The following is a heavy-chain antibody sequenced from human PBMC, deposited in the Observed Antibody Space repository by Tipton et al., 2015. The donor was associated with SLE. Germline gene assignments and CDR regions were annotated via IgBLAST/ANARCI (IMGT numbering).Heavy chain of an antibody. J-gene: IGHJ6*02. CDR3: ARDPHFGMDV. CDR2: ISEIDGRT. Sequence: SLRLSCGAFGFTFSNNVMNWVRQAPGKGLEWVSSISEIDGRTFYADSVKGRFTISRDNGRNSLYLQMTSLRPEDTALYYCARDPHFGMDVWGQGTTVTVSS. V-gene: IGHV3-23*01. CDR1: GFTFSNNV.